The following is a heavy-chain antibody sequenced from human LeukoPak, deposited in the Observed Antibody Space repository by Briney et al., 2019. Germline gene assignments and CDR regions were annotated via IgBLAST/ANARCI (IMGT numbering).Heavy chain of an antibody. CDR1: GYTFTGYY. CDR2: INPNSGGT. D-gene: IGHD3-10*01. V-gene: IGHV1-2*06. Sequence: GASVKVSCKASGYTFTGYYMHWVRQAPGQGLEWMGRINPNSGGTNYAQKFQGRVTMTRDTSISTAYMELSRLRSDDTAVYYCAILLWFGELSRRDYWGQGTLVTVSS. J-gene: IGHJ4*02. CDR3: AILLWFGELSRRDY.